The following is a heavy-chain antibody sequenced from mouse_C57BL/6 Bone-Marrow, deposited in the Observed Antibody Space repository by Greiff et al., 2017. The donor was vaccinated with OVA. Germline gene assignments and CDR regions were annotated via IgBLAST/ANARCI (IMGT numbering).Heavy chain of an antibody. V-gene: IGHV5-4*01. CDR3: ARVTTMYFDV. J-gene: IGHJ1*03. CDR2: ISDGGSYT. Sequence: EVQLVESGGGLVKPGGSLKLSCAASGFTFSSYAMSWVRQTPEKRLEWVATISDGGSYTYYPDNVKGRFTISRDNAKNNLYLQMSHLKSEDTAMYDCARVTTMYFDVWGTGTTVTVSS. CDR1: GFTFSSYA. D-gene: IGHD2-1*01.